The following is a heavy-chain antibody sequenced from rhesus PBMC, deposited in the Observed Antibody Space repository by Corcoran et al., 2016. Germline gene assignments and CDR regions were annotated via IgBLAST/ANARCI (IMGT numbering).Heavy chain of an antibody. Sequence: QVQLQESGPGLVKPSETLSLTCAVSGGSISSSYWSWIRQAPGKGLEWSGRMYGSGGRTDYTPSLTRPGTIPSDPSKNLLSLKLTSVTAADTAVYCCAKSQYSGCSGYFEFWGQGALVTVTA. CDR3: AKSQYSGCSGYFEF. D-gene: IGHD6-25*01. CDR1: GGSISSSY. V-gene: IGHV4-160*01. J-gene: IGHJ1*01. CDR2: MYGSGGRT.